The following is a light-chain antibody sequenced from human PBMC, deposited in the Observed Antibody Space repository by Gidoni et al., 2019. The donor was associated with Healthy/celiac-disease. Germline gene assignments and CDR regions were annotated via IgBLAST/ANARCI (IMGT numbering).Light chain of an antibody. V-gene: IGLV1-40*01. CDR1: SSNIGAGYD. Sequence: PGQRVTISCTGSSSNIGAGYDVHWYQQPPGTSPKLLIYGNNNRPSGVPDRFSVSKSGTSASLAITGLQAEDEAAYFCQSYDNSLSGPVVFGGGTELTVL. J-gene: IGLJ2*01. CDR3: QSYDNSLSGPVV. CDR2: GNN.